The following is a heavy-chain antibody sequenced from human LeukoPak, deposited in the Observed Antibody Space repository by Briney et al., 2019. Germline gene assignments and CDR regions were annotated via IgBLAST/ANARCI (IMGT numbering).Heavy chain of an antibody. V-gene: IGHV4-34*01. J-gene: IGHJ5*02. CDR3: ARVGGGSGSYYPRRWFDP. CDR1: GGSFSGYY. CDR2: INHSGST. Sequence: SSETLSLTCAVYGGSFSGYYWSWIRQPPGKGLEWIGEINHSGSTNYNPSLKSRVTISVDTSKNQFSLKLSSVTAADTAVYYCARVGGGSGSYYPRRWFDPWGQGTLVTVSS. D-gene: IGHD3-10*01.